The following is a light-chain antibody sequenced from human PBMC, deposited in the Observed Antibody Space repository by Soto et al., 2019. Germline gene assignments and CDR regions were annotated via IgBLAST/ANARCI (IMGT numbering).Light chain of an antibody. J-gene: IGKJ1*01. CDR1: QRIDRY. Sequence: MTQSPSTLSASVGDRVTVTCRASQRIDRYLAWYQQKPGKAPKLLVYDASTLEGGVPSSFSGSGSATEFILTISSLQPDDFATYYCQQYKDGAWTFGQGTRVEIK. CDR2: DAS. CDR3: QQYKDGAWT. V-gene: IGKV1-5*01.